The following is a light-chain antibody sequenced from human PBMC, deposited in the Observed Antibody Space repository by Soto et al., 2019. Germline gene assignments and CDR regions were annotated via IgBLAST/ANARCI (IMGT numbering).Light chain of an antibody. J-gene: IGKJ1*01. V-gene: IGKV1-5*03. CDR1: QSISNY. Sequence: DIQVTQSPSTLSASVGDRVTITCRASQSISNYLAWYQQKPGKAPKVLIYKASSLESGVPSRFSGSGSGTEFTLTISSLQPDDFATYCCQHCDSYWTFGQGTKVEMK. CDR3: QHCDSYWT. CDR2: KAS.